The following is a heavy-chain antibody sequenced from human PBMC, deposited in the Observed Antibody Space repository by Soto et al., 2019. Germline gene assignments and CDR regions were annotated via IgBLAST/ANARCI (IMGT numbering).Heavy chain of an antibody. V-gene: IGHV3-13*01. CDR1: GFTFSTYD. Sequence: EVQLLESGGGLVQPGGSLRLSCAASGFTFSTYDMHWVRQVTGKGLEWVSGIGVVGDTYYPGSVKGRFTSSRENVRKSLYLQMSNLRAGDTAVYYCVRGSFCSSVNCYPVGAFDSWGQGTMVTVSS. D-gene: IGHD2-2*01. CDR3: VRGSFCSSVNCYPVGAFDS. J-gene: IGHJ3*02. CDR2: IGVVGDT.